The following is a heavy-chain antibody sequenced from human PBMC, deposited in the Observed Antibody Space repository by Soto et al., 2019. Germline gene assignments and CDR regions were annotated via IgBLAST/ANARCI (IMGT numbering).Heavy chain of an antibody. CDR1: GGSISSGGYY. J-gene: IGHJ4*02. CDR2: IYYSGST. CDR3: ARDAVHSYSSSSN. V-gene: IGHV4-31*03. D-gene: IGHD6-6*01. Sequence: SETLSLTCTVSGGSISSGGYYWSWIRQHPGKGLEWIGYIYYSGSTYYNPSLKSRVTISVDTSKNQFSLKLSSVTAADTAVYYCARDAVHSYSSSSNWGQGTLVTVSS.